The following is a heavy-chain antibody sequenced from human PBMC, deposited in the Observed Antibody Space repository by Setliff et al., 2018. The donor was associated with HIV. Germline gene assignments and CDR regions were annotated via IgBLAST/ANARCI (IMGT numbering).Heavy chain of an antibody. D-gene: IGHD3-16*01. J-gene: IGHJ4*02. CDR1: GYTFSTYG. CDR3: ARVDGYNNYDSGGLDY. Sequence: ASVKVSCKASGYTFSTYGISWVRQAPGQGLEWMGWISVYNDNTNYAQKFQGRVTMTTDTSTNTAHMELRSLRSDDTAVYHCARVDGYNNYDSGGLDYWGQGTLVTV. CDR2: ISVYNDNT. V-gene: IGHV1-18*01.